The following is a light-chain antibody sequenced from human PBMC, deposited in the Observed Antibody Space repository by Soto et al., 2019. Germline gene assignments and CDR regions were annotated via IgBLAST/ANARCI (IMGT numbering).Light chain of an antibody. J-gene: IGLJ2*01. CDR2: SNN. V-gene: IGLV1-44*01. CDR3: AAWDDSLNGVV. CDR1: SSNIGSNT. Sequence: QSVLTQPPSASGTPGQRVTISCSGSSSNIGSNTVNWYQQLPGTAPKLLIYSNNQRPSGVPDRFSGSKSDTSASLAISGLQSEEEADYYCAAWDDSLNGVVFGGGAKLIVL.